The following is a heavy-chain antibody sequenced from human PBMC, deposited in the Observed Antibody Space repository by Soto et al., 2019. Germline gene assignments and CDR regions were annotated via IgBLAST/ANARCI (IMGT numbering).Heavy chain of an antibody. J-gene: IGHJ4*02. V-gene: IGHV3-23*01. CDR3: AKYYDYGRHFDY. CDR2: ISGSGGST. Sequence: EVQLLESGGGLVQPGGSLRLSCAASGFTFSSYAMSWVRQGPGKGLEWVSVISGSGGSTYYADSVKGRFTISRDNSKNTLYLQMNSLRAEDTAVYYCAKYYDYGRHFDYWGQGTLVTVSS. CDR1: GFTFSSYA. D-gene: IGHD4-17*01.